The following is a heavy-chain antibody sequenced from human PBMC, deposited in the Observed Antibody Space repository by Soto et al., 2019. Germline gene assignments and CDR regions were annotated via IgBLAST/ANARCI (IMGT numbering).Heavy chain of an antibody. D-gene: IGHD6-19*01. CDR1: GGTIRSPDW. CDR2: IFQSGST. CDR3: ARGRGRYSSGWSWFDP. Sequence: SETLSLTCGVSGGTIRSPDWWTWVRQPPGKGLEWIGEIFQSGSTNYTPSLESRVTISVDKSKNQFSLTLTSVTAADTSVYFCARGRGRYSSGWSWFDPWGQGILVTVSS. J-gene: IGHJ5*02. V-gene: IGHV4-4*02.